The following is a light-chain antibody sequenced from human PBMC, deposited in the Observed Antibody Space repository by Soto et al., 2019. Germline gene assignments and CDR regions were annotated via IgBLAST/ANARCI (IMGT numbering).Light chain of an antibody. CDR1: SSDIAGYNS. J-gene: IGLJ1*01. CDR3: SSYTSSSTYV. CDR2: DLT. Sequence: QSVLTQPPSVSGSPGQSVTISCTETSSDIAGYNSVSWYQQLPGKAPRLMIYDLTQRPSGVPDRFSGSKSGITAYLTISGLQAEDEADYYCSSYTSSSTYVFGTGTKLTVL. V-gene: IGLV2-18*02.